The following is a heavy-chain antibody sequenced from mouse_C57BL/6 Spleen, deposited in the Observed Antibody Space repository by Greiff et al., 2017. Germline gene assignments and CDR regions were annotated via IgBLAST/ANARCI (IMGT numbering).Heavy chain of an antibody. Sequence: QVTLKESGPGILQPSQTLSLTCSFSGFSLSTFGMGVGWLRPPSGKGLEWLVHIWWGDAKYYNPALKSRLTISKDTSKNQVFLRIAKVDTADTATYYCARNGYYERAMDYWGQGTSVTVSS. CDR1: GFSLSTFGMG. CDR2: IWWGDAK. D-gene: IGHD2-3*01. J-gene: IGHJ4*01. CDR3: ARNGYYERAMDY. V-gene: IGHV8-8*01.